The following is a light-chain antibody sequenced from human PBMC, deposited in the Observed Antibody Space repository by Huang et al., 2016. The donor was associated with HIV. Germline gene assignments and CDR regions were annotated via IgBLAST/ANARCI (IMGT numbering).Light chain of an antibody. CDR1: QSVSSN. Sequence: EIVMTQSPATLSVSPGERATLSCGASQSVSSNLAWYQQKSGQAPRLLIYGASTRATGIPARFSGSGSGTEFTLTISSLQSEDFAVYYCQQYGNWPSFGGGTRVEIK. J-gene: IGKJ4*01. CDR2: GAS. CDR3: QQYGNWPS. V-gene: IGKV3-15*01.